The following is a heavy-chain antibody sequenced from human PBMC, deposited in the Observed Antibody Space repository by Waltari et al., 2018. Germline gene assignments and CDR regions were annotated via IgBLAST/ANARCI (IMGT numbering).Heavy chain of an antibody. Sequence: QVQLVQSGAEVKKPGSSVKVSCKASGGTFSSYAISWVRQAPGQGLEWMGGIIPIFGTANYAQKFQGRVTITADESTSTAYMELSSLRSEDTAVYYCARFVPEDYGGNLDPAEYFQHWGQGTLVTVSS. D-gene: IGHD4-17*01. CDR2: IIPIFGTA. J-gene: IGHJ1*01. CDR3: ARFVPEDYGGNLDPAEYFQH. V-gene: IGHV1-69*12. CDR1: GGTFSSYA.